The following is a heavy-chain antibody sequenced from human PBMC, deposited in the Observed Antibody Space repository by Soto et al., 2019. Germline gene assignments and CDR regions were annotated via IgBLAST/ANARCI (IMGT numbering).Heavy chain of an antibody. CDR1: GYTFTSYG. V-gene: IGHV1-18*01. CDR3: ATAITIFNHWFDP. J-gene: IGHJ5*02. Sequence: AXVKVSCKASGYTFTSYGISWVRQAPGQGHEWMGWISAYNGNTNYAQKLQGRVTMTTDTSTSTAYMELRSLRSDDTAVYYCATAITIFNHWFDPWGQGTLVTVSS. D-gene: IGHD3-3*01. CDR2: ISAYNGNT.